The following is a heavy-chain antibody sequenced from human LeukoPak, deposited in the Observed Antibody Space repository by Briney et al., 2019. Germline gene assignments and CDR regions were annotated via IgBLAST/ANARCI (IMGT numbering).Heavy chain of an antibody. J-gene: IGHJ4*02. V-gene: IGHV3-21*01. Sequence: PGGSLRLSCAASGFTFSSYSMNWVRQAPGKGLEWVSSISSSSSYIYYADSVKGRLTISRDNAKNSLYLQMNSLRAEDTAVYYCARDHAAMAEAPTDYWGQGTLVTVSS. CDR2: ISSSSSYI. CDR3: ARDHAAMAEAPTDY. CDR1: GFTFSSYS. D-gene: IGHD5-18*01.